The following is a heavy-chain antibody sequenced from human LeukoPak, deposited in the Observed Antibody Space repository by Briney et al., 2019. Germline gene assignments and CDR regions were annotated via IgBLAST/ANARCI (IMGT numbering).Heavy chain of an antibody. CDR1: GYSISSGYY. CDR2: IYHSGST. CDR3: ARQVYYGGYYYYYMDV. Sequence: PSETLSLTCAVSGYSISSGYYWGWIRQPPGKGLERIGSIYHSGSTYYNPSLKSRVTISVDTSKNQFSLKLSSVTAADTAVYYCARQVYYGGYYYYYMDVWGKGTTVTVSS. D-gene: IGHD3-10*01. J-gene: IGHJ6*03. V-gene: IGHV4-38-2*01.